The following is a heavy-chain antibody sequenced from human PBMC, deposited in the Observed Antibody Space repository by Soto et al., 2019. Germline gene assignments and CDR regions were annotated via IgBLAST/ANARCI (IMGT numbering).Heavy chain of an antibody. V-gene: IGHV1-3*01. D-gene: IGHD3-22*01. Sequence: ASVNVSWKSAGYTFSSYPMHWVRQAPGQRLEWMGWINAGNGNTKYSQKFQGRVTITRDTSASTAYMELSSLRSEDTAVYYCARVFYDSSGYYFDYWGQGTLVTVSS. CDR2: INAGNGNT. J-gene: IGHJ4*02. CDR3: ARVFYDSSGYYFDY. CDR1: GYTFSSYP.